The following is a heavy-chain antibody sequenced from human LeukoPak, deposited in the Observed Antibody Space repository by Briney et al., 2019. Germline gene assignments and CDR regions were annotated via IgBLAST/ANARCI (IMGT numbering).Heavy chain of an antibody. J-gene: IGHJ4*02. CDR3: ARVGYFYGSGSQTGGYLDY. V-gene: IGHV1-2*02. CDR2: INPSGGGR. CDR1: GYTFTGYY. Sequence: GASVKVSCKASGYTFTGYYLHWVRQAPGQGLEWMGWINPSGGGREYAQKFQGRVNMTRDTAISTAYMELSSLTFDDTAIYYCARVGYFYGSGSQTGGYLDYWGQGTLVTVSS. D-gene: IGHD3-10*01.